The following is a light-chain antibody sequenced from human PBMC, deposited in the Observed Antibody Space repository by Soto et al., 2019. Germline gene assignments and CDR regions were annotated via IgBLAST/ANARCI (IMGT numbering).Light chain of an antibody. Sequence: AIQMTQSPSSLSASVGDRVTITCRASQGIRNDLGWYQQKPGKAPKLLIYATSSLQSGVPSRFSGSGSGTDFTLTISSLHPEDFATYYCQQDYNYPLTFGGGTKVEIK. CDR1: QGIRND. CDR2: ATS. CDR3: QQDYNYPLT. V-gene: IGKV1-6*01. J-gene: IGKJ4*01.